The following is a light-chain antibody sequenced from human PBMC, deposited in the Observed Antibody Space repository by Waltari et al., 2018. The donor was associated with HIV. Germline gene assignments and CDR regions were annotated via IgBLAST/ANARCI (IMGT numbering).Light chain of an antibody. CDR3: ATWDDSLIWV. Sequence: QSVLTQPPSTSATPGQTLAISCSGSSSNIGSNYVYWYQHLPGTAPKLLIYRNNQRPSGVPYRFSGSKSGTSASLAISGLRSEDEADYYCATWDDSLIWVFGGGTRLTVL. V-gene: IGLV1-47*01. CDR1: SSNIGSNY. J-gene: IGLJ3*02. CDR2: RNN.